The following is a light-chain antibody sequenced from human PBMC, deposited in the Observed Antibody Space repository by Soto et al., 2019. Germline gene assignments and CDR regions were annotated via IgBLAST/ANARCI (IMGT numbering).Light chain of an antibody. Sequence: QSVLTQPASVSGSPGQSITISCTGTSSDVGGYNYVSWYQQHPGKAPKLMIYDVSNRPSGVSNRFSDSKSGNTASLTISGPQAEDEADYYSSSYTSSSTLVVFGGGTKLTVL. J-gene: IGLJ2*01. CDR2: DVS. V-gene: IGLV2-14*01. CDR1: SSDVGGYNY. CDR3: SSYTSSSTLVV.